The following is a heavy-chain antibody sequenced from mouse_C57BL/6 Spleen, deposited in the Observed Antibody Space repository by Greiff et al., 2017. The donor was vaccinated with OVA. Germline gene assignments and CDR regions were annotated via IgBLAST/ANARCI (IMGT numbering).Heavy chain of an antibody. D-gene: IGHD2-9*01. CDR3: ARSYYGYDEGWYFDV. CDR2: IDPNSGGT. Sequence: VQLQQPGAELVKPGASVKLSCKASGYTFTSYWMHWVKQRPGRGLEWIGRIDPNSGGTKYTEKFKSKATLTVDKPSSTASMQLSSLTSEDSAVYYCARSYYGYDEGWYFDVWGTGTTVTVSS. V-gene: IGHV1-72*01. J-gene: IGHJ1*03. CDR1: GYTFTSYW.